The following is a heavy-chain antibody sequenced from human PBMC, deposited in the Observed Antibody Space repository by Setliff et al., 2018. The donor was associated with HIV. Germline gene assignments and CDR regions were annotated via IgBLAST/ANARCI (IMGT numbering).Heavy chain of an antibody. CDR1: GYSLSSDYY. J-gene: IGHJ4*02. Sequence: SETLSLTCAVSGYSLSSDYYWGWIRQPPGKGLEWIASIYHSGSTYYNPSLKSRVTISKDTSKNQFSLKLSSVTAADTAVYYCARHRDGGTYPLDYWGQGTLVTVSS. D-gene: IGHD1-26*01. CDR2: IYHSGST. CDR3: ARHRDGGTYPLDY. V-gene: IGHV4-38-2*01.